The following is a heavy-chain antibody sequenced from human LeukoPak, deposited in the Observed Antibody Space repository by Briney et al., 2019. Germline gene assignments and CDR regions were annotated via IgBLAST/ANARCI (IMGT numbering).Heavy chain of an antibody. CDR2: IYYSGST. CDR3: ARQSGYYGSGSYSYFDY. CDR1: GGSISSYY. D-gene: IGHD3-10*01. Sequence: SETLSLTCTVSGGSISSYYWSWIRQSPGKGLEWIGYIYYSGSTNYNPSLKRRVTISVRPSKKQSSLKLSSVTSTDTAVYYCARQSGYYGSGSYSYFDYWGQGAMVTVSS. J-gene: IGHJ4*02. V-gene: IGHV4-59*01.